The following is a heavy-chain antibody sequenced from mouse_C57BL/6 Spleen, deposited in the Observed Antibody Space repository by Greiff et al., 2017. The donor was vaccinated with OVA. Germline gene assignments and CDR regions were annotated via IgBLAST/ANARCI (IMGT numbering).Heavy chain of an antibody. Sequence: QVQLQQSGAELVRPGASVTLSCKASGYTFTDYEMHWVKQTPVHGLEWIGAIDPETGGTAYNQKFKGKAILTADKSSSTAYMELRSLTSEDSAVYYCTRVTTVVARYFDVWGTGTTVTVSS. CDR1: GYTFTDYE. J-gene: IGHJ1*03. CDR3: TRVTTVVARYFDV. CDR2: IDPETGGT. D-gene: IGHD1-1*01. V-gene: IGHV1-15*01.